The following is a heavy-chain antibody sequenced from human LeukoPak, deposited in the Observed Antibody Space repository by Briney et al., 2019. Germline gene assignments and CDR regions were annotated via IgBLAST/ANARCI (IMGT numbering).Heavy chain of an antibody. J-gene: IGHJ4*02. CDR1: GYTFTSYY. Sequence: GASVKVSCKASGYTFTSYYMHWVRQAPGQGLEWMGIINPSGGSTSYAQKFQGRVTMTRDMSTSTVYMELSSLRSEDTAVYYCARDMNVGATLDYWGQGTLVTVSS. D-gene: IGHD1-26*01. V-gene: IGHV1-46*01. CDR3: ARDMNVGATLDY. CDR2: INPSGGST.